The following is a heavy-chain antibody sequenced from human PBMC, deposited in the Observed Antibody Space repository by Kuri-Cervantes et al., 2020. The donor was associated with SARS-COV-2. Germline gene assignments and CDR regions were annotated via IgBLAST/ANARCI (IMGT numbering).Heavy chain of an antibody. CDR3: AKDADPDY. CDR2: IYSGGSST. CDR1: GFTFSSYA. Sequence: GGSLKISCAASGFTFSSYAMSWVRQAPGKGLEWVSVIYSGGSSTYYADSVKGRFTISRDNSKNTLYLQMNSLRAEDTAVYYCAKDADPDYWGQGNLVTVSS. J-gene: IGHJ4*02. V-gene: IGHV3-23*03.